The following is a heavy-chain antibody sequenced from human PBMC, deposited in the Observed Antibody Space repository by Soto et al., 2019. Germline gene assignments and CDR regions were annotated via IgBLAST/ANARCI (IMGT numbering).Heavy chain of an antibody. V-gene: IGHV1-69*01. J-gene: IGHJ4*02. CDR2: IIPMFATA. Sequence: QVQLVQSGAEVKKPGSSVKVSCKASGDTFSTYTVSWVRQAPGQGLEWMGGIIPMFATADYAQQFQGRVTITADESTSTAYMERSSLRSEDTAVYYCTREGSVEYWGQGTLVTVSS. CDR1: GDTFSTYT. D-gene: IGHD6-19*01. CDR3: TREGSVEY.